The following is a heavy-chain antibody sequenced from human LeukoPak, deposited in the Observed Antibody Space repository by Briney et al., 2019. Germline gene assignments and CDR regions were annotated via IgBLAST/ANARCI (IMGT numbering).Heavy chain of an antibody. J-gene: IGHJ3*02. V-gene: IGHV4-38-2*02. CDR1: GYSISSGYY. CDR3: ARGSSGSYDAFDI. D-gene: IGHD1-26*01. CDR2: IYHSGSS. Sequence: RSSETLSLTCTVSGYSISSGYYWGWIRQPPGKGLEWVGNIYHSGSSYYNPSLTSRVTISVDTSKNQFSLKLSSVTAADTAVYYCARGSSGSYDAFDIWGQGTMVTVSS.